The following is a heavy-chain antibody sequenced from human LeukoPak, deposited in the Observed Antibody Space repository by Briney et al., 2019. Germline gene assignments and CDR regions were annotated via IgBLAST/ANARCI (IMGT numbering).Heavy chain of an antibody. V-gene: IGHV3-64*01. D-gene: IGHD4-23*01. CDR3: AREGGGAEFDY. CDR1: GFTFSSYA. CDR2: ISSNGGST. J-gene: IGHJ4*02. Sequence: GGSLRLSCAASGFTFSSYAMHWVRQAPGKGLEYVSAISSNGGSTYYANSVKGRFTISRDNSKNTLYLQMGSLRAEDMAVYYCAREGGGAEFDYWGQGTLVTVSS.